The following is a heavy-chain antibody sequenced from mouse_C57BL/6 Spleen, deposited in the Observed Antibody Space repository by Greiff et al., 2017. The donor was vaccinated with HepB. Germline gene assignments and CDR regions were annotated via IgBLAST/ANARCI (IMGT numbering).Heavy chain of an antibody. Sequence: EVQLQQSGPELVKPGASVKIPCKASGYTFTDYNMDWVKQSHGKSLEWIGDINPNNGGTIYNQKFKGKATLTVDKSSSTAYMELRRLTSEDTAVYYCARGAYSNYVGWFAYWGQGTLVTVSA. V-gene: IGHV1-18*01. CDR3: ARGAYSNYVGWFAY. J-gene: IGHJ3*01. CDR1: GYTFTDYN. D-gene: IGHD2-5*01. CDR2: INPNNGGT.